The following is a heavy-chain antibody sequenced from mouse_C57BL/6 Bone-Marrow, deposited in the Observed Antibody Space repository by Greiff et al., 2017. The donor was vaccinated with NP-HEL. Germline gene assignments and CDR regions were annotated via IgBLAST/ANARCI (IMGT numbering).Heavy chain of an antibody. CDR2: IYPGSGST. CDR1: GYTFTSYW. CDR3: ARRRFYYGNYGRYAMDY. D-gene: IGHD2-1*01. V-gene: IGHV1-55*01. J-gene: IGHJ4*01. Sequence: QVQLQQSGAELVKPGASVKMSCKASGYTFTSYWITWVKQRPGQGLEWIGDIYPGSGSTNYNEKFKSKATLTVDTSSSTAYMQLSSLTSEDSAVYYCARRRFYYGNYGRYAMDYWGQGTSVTVSS.